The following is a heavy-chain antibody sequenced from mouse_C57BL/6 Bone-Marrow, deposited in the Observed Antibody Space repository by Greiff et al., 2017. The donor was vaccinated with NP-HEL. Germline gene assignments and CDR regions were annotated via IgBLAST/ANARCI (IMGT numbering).Heavy chain of an antibody. J-gene: IGHJ1*03. CDR1: GFTFSDYG. Sequence: DVMLVESGGGLVQPGGSLKLSCAASGFTFSDYGMAWVRQAPRKGPEWVAFISNLAYSIYYADTVTGRFTISRENAKNTLYLEMSSLRSEDTAMYYCARRGGAVDWYFDVWGTGTTVTVSS. D-gene: IGHD1-1*01. CDR3: ARRGGAVDWYFDV. CDR2: ISNLAYSI. V-gene: IGHV5-15*04.